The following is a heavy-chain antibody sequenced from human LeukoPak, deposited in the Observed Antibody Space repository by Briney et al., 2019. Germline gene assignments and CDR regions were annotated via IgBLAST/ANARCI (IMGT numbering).Heavy chain of an antibody. D-gene: IGHD5-18*01. CDR3: TTIKRGNIFGYFDF. J-gene: IGHJ4*02. V-gene: IGHV4-59*11. Sequence: SETLSLTCTVSGGSMTTHHWNWIRQTPGKGLEWIGYVFDSGRTKENPSLKSRVTLSADTSKNQLSLRLSSVTAADTAVYYCTTIKRGNIFGYFDFWGQGSLVTVCS. CDR2: VFDSGRT. CDR1: GGSMTTHH.